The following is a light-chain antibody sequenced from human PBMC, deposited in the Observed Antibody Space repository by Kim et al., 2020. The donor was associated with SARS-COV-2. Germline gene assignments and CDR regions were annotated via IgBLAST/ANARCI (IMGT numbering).Light chain of an antibody. CDR2: KAS. V-gene: IGKV1-5*03. CDR1: QSVSTW. J-gene: IGKJ1*01. Sequence: LSASVGDRVTITCRASQSVSTWLAWYQQKQGKAPKLLIYKASSLETGVPSRFSGSGSGTEFNLTISSLEPDDFATYYCQHYNTYRTFGPGTKLEI. CDR3: QHYNTYRT.